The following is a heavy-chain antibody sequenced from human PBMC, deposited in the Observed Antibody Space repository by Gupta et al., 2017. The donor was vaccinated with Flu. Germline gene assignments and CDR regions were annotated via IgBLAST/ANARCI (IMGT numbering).Heavy chain of an antibody. CDR1: GFPFSTYW. Sequence: ASGFPFSTYWMTWVRQAPGKGSEWVANIKYDGREKYYVDSVKGRFTVSRDNAKSKLYLHMTSLRAEDTAVYDCARDPTYSSAGSALWGQGTLGTVSS. D-gene: IGHD5-18*01. J-gene: IGHJ4*02. CDR3: ARDPTYSSAGSAL. CDR2: IKYDGREK. V-gene: IGHV3-7*01.